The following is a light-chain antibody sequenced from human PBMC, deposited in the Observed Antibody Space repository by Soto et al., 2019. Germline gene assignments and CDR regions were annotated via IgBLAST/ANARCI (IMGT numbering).Light chain of an antibody. J-gene: IGLJ1*01. CDR2: EVT. V-gene: IGLV2-8*01. Sequence: QSVPALPPSTSGTPGQSVSISCTGTSSDVGGYDYVAWYQQHPGKARKLMLYEVTIRPSAVSDRCSGSKSGNTASLTVSVLQAEDEADYYCSSYTGGNPSDVCGTGTKVNV. CDR1: SSDVGGYDY. CDR3: SSYTGGNPSDV.